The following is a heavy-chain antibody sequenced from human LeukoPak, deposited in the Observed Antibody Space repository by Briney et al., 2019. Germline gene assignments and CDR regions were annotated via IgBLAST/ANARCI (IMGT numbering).Heavy chain of an antibody. CDR3: AGRIGNAFDI. D-gene: IGHD3-10*01. Sequence: SETLSLTCAVYGGSFSGYYWSWIRQPPGKGLEWIGEINHSGSTNYNPSLKSRVTISVDTSKNQFSLKLSSVTAADTAVYYCAGRIGNAFDIWGQGTMVTVSS. J-gene: IGHJ3*02. CDR1: GGSFSGYY. V-gene: IGHV4-34*01. CDR2: INHSGST.